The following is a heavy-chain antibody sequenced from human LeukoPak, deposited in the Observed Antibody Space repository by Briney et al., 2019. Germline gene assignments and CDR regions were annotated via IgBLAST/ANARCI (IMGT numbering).Heavy chain of an antibody. V-gene: IGHV1-2*02. J-gene: IGHJ3*02. D-gene: IGHD5-18*01. Sequence: ASVKVSCKASGYTFTGCYMHWVRQAPGQGLEWMGWINPNSGGTNYAQKFQGRVTMTRDTSISTAYMELSRLRSDDTAVYYCARPYARGYHRAFDIWGQGTMVTVSS. CDR1: GYTFTGCY. CDR2: INPNSGGT. CDR3: ARPYARGYHRAFDI.